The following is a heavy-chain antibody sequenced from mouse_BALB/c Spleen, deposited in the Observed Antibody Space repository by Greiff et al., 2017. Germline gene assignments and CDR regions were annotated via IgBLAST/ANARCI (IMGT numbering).Heavy chain of an antibody. CDR2: ISSGGSYT. CDR3: AREELGGFAY. CDR1: GFTFSSYA. V-gene: IGHV5-9-3*01. Sequence: DVHLVESGGGLVKPGGSLKLSCAASGFTFSSYAMSWVRQTPEKRLEWVATISSGGSYTYYPDSVKGRFTISRDNAKNTLYLQMSSLRSEDTAMYYCAREELGGFAYWGQGTLVTVSA. D-gene: IGHD4-1*01. J-gene: IGHJ3*01.